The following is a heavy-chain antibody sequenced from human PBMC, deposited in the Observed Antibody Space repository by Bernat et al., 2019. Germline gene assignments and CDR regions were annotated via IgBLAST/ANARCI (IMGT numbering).Heavy chain of an antibody. CDR1: GASISSGSYY. V-gene: IGHV4-39*02. D-gene: IGHD4-4*01. CDR2: IYYIGST. Sequence: QLQESAPGLVKSSETLSLSCTVSGASISSGSYYWGWIRQAPGNGLEWIGNIYYIGSTYSNPSLKTRVTISLDTSKNHFSLRLTSVTAADTAVYFWAGNGMNTGAYQYYFYMDVWGKGTTVIVSS. CDR3: AGNGMNTGAYQYYFYMDV. J-gene: IGHJ6*03.